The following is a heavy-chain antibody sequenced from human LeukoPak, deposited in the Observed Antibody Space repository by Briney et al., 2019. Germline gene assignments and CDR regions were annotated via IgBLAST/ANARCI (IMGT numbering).Heavy chain of an antibody. CDR3: AGRVYDSSGIDY. Sequence: PSETLSLTCTVSGGSISSSSYYWGWIRQPPGKGLECIGSIYYSGSTYYNPSLKSRVTISVDTSKNQFSLKLSSVTAADTAVYYCAGRVYDSSGIDYWGQGTLVTVSS. CDR1: GGSISSSSYY. D-gene: IGHD3-22*01. CDR2: IYYSGST. V-gene: IGHV4-39*01. J-gene: IGHJ4*02.